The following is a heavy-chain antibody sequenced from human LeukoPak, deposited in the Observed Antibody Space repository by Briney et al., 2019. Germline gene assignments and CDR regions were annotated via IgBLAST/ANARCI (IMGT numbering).Heavy chain of an antibody. Sequence: GGSLRLSCAASGFTFSSYGMHWVRQAPGKGLEWVAFIRYDGSNKYYADSVKGRFTISRDNSKNTLYLQMNSLRAEDTAVYYCASAKHYDSWSGHNSGFDPWGQGTLVTVSS. CDR2: IRYDGSNK. CDR1: GFTFSSYG. V-gene: IGHV3-30*02. J-gene: IGHJ5*02. CDR3: ASAKHYDSWSGHNSGFDP. D-gene: IGHD3-3*01.